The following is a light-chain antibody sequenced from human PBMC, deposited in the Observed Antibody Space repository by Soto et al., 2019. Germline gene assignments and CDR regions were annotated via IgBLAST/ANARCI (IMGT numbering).Light chain of an antibody. Sequence: QSVLTQPPSASGTPGQRVTISCSGTSSNIGIKTVNWYQQLRGTAPKLLIHSDNQRPSGVPARFSGSKSGTSASLAISGVQSEDEADYHCATWDDSLNAVVFGGGTKVTVL. CDR1: SSNIGIKT. CDR2: SDN. J-gene: IGLJ2*01. V-gene: IGLV1-44*01. CDR3: ATWDDSLNAVV.